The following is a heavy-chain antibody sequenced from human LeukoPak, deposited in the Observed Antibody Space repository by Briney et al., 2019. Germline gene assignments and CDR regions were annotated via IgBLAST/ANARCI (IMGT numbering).Heavy chain of an antibody. CDR1: GFTFSSYA. D-gene: IGHD3-22*01. V-gene: IGHV3-23*01. CDR2: VSGSGGST. CDR3: AKNEVVTIDY. J-gene: IGHJ4*02. Sequence: GGSLRLSCEASGFTFSSYAMSWVRQAPGKGLEWVSAVSGSGGSTYYADSVKGRFTISRDNSKNTLYLQMNSLRAEDTAVYYCAKNEVVTIDYWGQGTLVTVSS.